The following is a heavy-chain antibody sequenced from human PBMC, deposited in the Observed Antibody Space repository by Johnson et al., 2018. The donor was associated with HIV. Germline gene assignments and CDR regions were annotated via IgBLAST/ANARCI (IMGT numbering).Heavy chain of an antibody. CDR3: ASTGSGSDDAFDI. CDR1: GFTFSSYA. J-gene: IGHJ3*02. D-gene: IGHD3-10*01. V-gene: IGHV3-23*04. Sequence: VQLVESGGGLVQPGGSLRLSCAASGFTFSSYAMSWVRQAPGKGLEWVSAISGSGGSTYYADSVKGRFTISRYNSKNTLYLQMNSLRAEDTAVYYCASTGSGSDDAFDIWGQGTMVTVSS. CDR2: ISGSGGST.